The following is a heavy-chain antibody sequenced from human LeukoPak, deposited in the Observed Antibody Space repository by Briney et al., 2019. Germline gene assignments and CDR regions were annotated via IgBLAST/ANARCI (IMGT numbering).Heavy chain of an antibody. D-gene: IGHD2-21*02. CDR3: ARSVGDLAGY. J-gene: IGHJ4*02. CDR2: ISPNSGGT. Sequence: ASVKVSCKASGYTFTGYYMHWVRQAPGQGLEWMGWISPNSGGTNYAQKFQGRVTMTRDTSISTAYMELSSLRSDDTAVYYCARSVGDLAGYWGQGTLVTVSS. CDR1: GYTFTGYY. V-gene: IGHV1-2*02.